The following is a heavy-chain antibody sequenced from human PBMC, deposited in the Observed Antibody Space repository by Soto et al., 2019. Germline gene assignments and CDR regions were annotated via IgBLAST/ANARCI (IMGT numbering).Heavy chain of an antibody. CDR2: ISGSSGST. V-gene: IGHV3-23*01. D-gene: IGHD2-8*01. CDR3: AKGNGVNWFDP. J-gene: IGHJ5*02. CDR1: GFTFRTYA. Sequence: EGQLLESGGGLVQPGGSLRLSCAASGFTFRTYAMSWVRQAPGKGLEWVSAISGSSGSTYYADSVKGRFTISRDNSKNTLYMQMNSLRAEDTAVDYCAKGNGVNWFDPWGQGTLVTVSS.